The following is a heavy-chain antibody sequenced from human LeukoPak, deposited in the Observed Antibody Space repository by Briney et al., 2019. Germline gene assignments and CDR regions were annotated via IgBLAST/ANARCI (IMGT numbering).Heavy chain of an antibody. CDR1: GGSFRGYY. J-gene: IGHJ3*02. D-gene: IGHD2-2*01. CDR2: INHSGST. V-gene: IGHV4-34*01. Sequence: SETLSLTCAVYGGSFRGYYWSWIRQPPGKGLEWIGEINHSGSTNYNPSLKSRVTISVDTSKNQFSLKLSSVTAADTAVYYCARARSVPAAMTVRHAFDIWGQGTMVTVSS. CDR3: ARARSVPAAMTVRHAFDI.